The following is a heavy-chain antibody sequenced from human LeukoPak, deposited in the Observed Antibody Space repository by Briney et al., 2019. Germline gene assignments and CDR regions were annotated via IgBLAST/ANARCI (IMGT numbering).Heavy chain of an antibody. CDR2: IYIFSGST. D-gene: IGHD3-10*01. CDR1: GGSISSGRNY. CDR3: ARDSGTTGEVKFDP. V-gene: IGHV4-61*02. J-gene: IGHJ5*02. Sequence: SQTLSLTCTVSGGSISSGRNYWTWIRQPAGKGLEWIGRIYIFSGSTNYNPSLKSRVTMSVDTSKNQFSLKLSSVTAADTAVYYCARDSGTTGEVKFDPWGQGTLVTVSS.